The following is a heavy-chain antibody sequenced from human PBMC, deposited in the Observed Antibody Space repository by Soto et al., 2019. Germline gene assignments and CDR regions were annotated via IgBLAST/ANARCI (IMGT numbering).Heavy chain of an antibody. CDR1: GGSISDDIYY. J-gene: IGHJ4*02. Sequence: QVQLQESGPGLVKPSQTLSLTCTVSGGSISDDIYYWTWIRQHPGKGLEWIGYIYYSGSTYYNPSLKSRFTMSVDTSKNQFSLKLSSVTAADTAVYYCARDGDPRFLEWGQGTLVTVSS. CDR2: IYYSGST. CDR3: ARDGDPRFLE. V-gene: IGHV4-31*03. D-gene: IGHD4-17*01.